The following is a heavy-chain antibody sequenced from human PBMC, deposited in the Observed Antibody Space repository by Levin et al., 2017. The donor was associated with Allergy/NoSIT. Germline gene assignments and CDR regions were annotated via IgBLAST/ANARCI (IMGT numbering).Heavy chain of an antibody. CDR2: ISGNGDTT. J-gene: IGHJ4*02. CDR3: AKDLAWALDY. Sequence: GGSLRLSCAASGFTFSSYGMSWVRQAPGKGLEWISAISGNGDTTYYAGSVKGRFTISRDNSENTLYLQMNSLRAEDTALYYCAKDLAWALDYWGQGTLVTVSS. CDR1: GFTFSSYG. V-gene: IGHV3-23*01.